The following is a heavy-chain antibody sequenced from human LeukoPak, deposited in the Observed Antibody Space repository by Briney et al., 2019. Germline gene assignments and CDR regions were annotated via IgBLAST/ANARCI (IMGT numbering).Heavy chain of an antibody. J-gene: IGHJ4*02. CDR2: LSGSGGTT. CDR3: ARGYSNLHDDSSGYYIDY. V-gene: IGHV3-23*01. Sequence: GGSLRLSCAASGFTFSSYAMSWVRQAPGKGLEWVSALSGSGGTTYYADSVKGRFTISRDNSKNTLYLQMNSLRAEDTAVYYRARGYSNLHDDSSGYYIDYWGQGTLVTVSS. CDR1: GFTFSSYA. D-gene: IGHD3-22*01.